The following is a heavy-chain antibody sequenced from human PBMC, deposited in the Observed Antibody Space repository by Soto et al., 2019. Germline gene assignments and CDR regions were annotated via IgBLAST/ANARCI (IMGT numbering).Heavy chain of an antibody. D-gene: IGHD4-17*01. CDR1: GYTFTSYA. V-gene: IGHV1-3*01. CDR3: ATNYGDYEIPYGMDV. J-gene: IGHJ6*02. CDR2: INAGNGNT. Sequence: ASVKVSCKASGYTFTSYAMHWVRQAPGQRLEWMGWINAGNGNTKYSQKFQGRVTITRDTSASTAYMELSSLRSEDTAVYYCATNYGDYEIPYGMDVWGQGTTVTVSS.